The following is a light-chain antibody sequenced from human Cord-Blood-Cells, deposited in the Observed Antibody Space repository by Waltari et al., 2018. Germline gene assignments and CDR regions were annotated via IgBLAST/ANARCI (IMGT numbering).Light chain of an antibody. CDR3: SSYTSSSTWV. CDR2: DVS. V-gene: IGLV2-14*03. J-gene: IGLJ3*02. CDR1: SSDVGGFNY. Sequence: QSALTQPASVSGSPGQSITISCTGTSSDVGGFNYVPWYQQHPGKAPKLMIYDVSNRPSGVSNRFSGSKSGNTASLTISGLQAEYEADYYCSSYTSSSTWVFGGWTKLTVL.